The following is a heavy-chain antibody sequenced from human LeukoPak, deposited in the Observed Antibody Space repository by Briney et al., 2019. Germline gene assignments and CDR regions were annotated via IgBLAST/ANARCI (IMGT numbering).Heavy chain of an antibody. Sequence: ASVKVSCKASGYTFTSYGISWVRQAPGQGLEWMGWISAYNGNTNYAQKLQGRVTMTTDTSTSTAYMELRSLRSDDTAVYYCARVDYYDFWSGLGYWGQGTLVTVSS. CDR2: ISAYNGNT. D-gene: IGHD3-3*01. CDR3: ARVDYYDFWSGLGY. V-gene: IGHV1-18*01. CDR1: GYTFTSYG. J-gene: IGHJ4*02.